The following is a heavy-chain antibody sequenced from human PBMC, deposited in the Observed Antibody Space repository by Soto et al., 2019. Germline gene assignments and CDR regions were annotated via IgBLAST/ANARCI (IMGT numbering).Heavy chain of an antibody. CDR3: ARVGALTPDYYYYGMDV. Sequence: QVQLVQSGAEVKKPGASVKVSCKASGYTFTSYYMHWVRQAPGQGLEWMGIINPSSSNTGYAQKFQGRVTMTSDTSTSTVYMDLSSLRSEDTAVYYCARVGALTPDYYYYGMDVWGQGTTVTVSS. CDR2: INPSSSNT. CDR1: GYTFTSYY. V-gene: IGHV1-46*01. J-gene: IGHJ6*02.